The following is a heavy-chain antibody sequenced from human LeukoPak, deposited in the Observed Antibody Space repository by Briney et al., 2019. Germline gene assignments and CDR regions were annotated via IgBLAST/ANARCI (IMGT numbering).Heavy chain of an antibody. Sequence: GGSLRLSCAASGFTFSSYGMHWVRRAPGKGLEWVAIISYDGSNKYYADSVKGRFTISRDNSKNTLYLQMNSLRAEDTAVYYCAKDHYSSGWYFGYWGQGTLVTVSS. V-gene: IGHV3-30*18. J-gene: IGHJ4*02. D-gene: IGHD6-19*01. CDR2: ISYDGSNK. CDR1: GFTFSSYG. CDR3: AKDHYSSGWYFGY.